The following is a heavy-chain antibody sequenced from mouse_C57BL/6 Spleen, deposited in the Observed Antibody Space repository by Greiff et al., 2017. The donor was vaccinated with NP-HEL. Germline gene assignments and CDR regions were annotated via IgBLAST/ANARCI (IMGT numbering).Heavy chain of an antibody. CDR3: ARTYSNYASSWFAY. V-gene: IGHV5-17*01. CDR2: ISSGSSTI. J-gene: IGHJ3*01. CDR1: GFTFSDYG. D-gene: IGHD2-5*01. Sequence: EVKLMESGGGLVKPGGSLKLSCAASGFTFSDYGMHWVRQAPEKGLEWVAYISSGSSTIYYADTVKGRFTISRDNAKNTLFLQMTSLRSEDTAMYYCARTYSNYASSWFAYWGQGTLVTVSA.